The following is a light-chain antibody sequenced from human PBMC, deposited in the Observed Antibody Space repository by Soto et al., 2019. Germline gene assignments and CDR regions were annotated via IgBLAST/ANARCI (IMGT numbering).Light chain of an antibody. CDR2: EVS. J-gene: IGKJ1*01. V-gene: IGKV2-30*02. CDR1: QSLIHSDGSTY. CDR3: MQGTHWPWT. Sequence: DVVMTQSPLSLPVTLGQPASISCRSSQSLIHSDGSTYLSWFQQRPGQSPRRLIYEVSDRDSGVPDRFSGSGSGPDVTLKISRVEAEDVGVYYCMQGTHWPWTFGQGTEVEIK.